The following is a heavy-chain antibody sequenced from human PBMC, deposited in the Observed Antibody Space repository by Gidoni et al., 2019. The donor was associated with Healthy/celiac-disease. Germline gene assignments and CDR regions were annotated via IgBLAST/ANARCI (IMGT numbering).Heavy chain of an antibody. Sequence: QVQLQESGPGLVKPSQTLSLTCTVSGGSISSGDYYWSWIRQPPGKGLEWIGYIYYSGSTYYNPSLKSRVTIAVDTSKNQFSLKLSSVTAADTAVYYCARESGGVVAGDDYWGQGTLVTVSS. J-gene: IGHJ4*02. D-gene: IGHD2-15*01. CDR2: IYYSGST. CDR3: ARESGGVVAGDDY. CDR1: GGSISSGDYY. V-gene: IGHV4-30-4*01.